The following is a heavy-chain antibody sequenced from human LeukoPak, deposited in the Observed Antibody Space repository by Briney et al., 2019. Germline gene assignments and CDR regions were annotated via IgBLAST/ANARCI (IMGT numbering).Heavy chain of an antibody. CDR1: GFTFSGSA. J-gene: IGHJ3*02. CDR2: IRGKANSYAT. V-gene: IGHV3-73*01. CDR3: TRLWEQWNAFDI. D-gene: IGHD1-26*01. Sequence: PGGSLRLSCAASGFTFSGSAMHWVRQASGKGLEWVGRIRGKANSYATAYAASVKGRFTVSSDDSKNTAYLQMNSLKTEDTAVYYCTRLWEQWNAFDIWGQGTMVTVSS.